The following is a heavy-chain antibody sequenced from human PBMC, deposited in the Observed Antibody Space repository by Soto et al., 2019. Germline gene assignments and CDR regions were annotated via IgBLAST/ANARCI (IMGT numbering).Heavy chain of an antibody. V-gene: IGHV4-39*01. CDR1: GDTISSSDYY. D-gene: IGHD4-17*01. CDR3: ARRTDYGDYSDAFDV. Sequence: QLQLQESGPGLVKPSETLSLTCTASGDTISSSDYYWGWIRQPPGRGLEWIGNIFYSGTTYYNPSLKGRVTISVDTARNQFSLKLSSVTAADTAVYYCARRTDYGDYSDAFDVWGNGSMVTVSS. CDR2: IFYSGTT. J-gene: IGHJ3*01.